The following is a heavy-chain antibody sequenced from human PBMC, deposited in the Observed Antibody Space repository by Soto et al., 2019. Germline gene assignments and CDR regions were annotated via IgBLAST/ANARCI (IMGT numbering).Heavy chain of an antibody. CDR3: ARDESYDFWSGYSTFDY. Sequence: QVQLVESGGGVVQPGRSLRLSCAASGFTFSSYAMHWVRQAPGKGLEWVAVISYDGSNKYYADSVKGRFTISRDNSKNTLYLQMNSLRAEDTAVYYCARDESYDFWSGYSTFDYWGQGTLVTVSS. CDR2: ISYDGSNK. V-gene: IGHV3-30-3*01. J-gene: IGHJ4*02. D-gene: IGHD3-3*01. CDR1: GFTFSSYA.